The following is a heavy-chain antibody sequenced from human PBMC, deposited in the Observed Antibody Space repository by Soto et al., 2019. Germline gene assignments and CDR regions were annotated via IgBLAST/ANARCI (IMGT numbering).Heavy chain of an antibody. CDR2: IIPIFGTA. D-gene: IGHD2-2*01. Sequence: QVQLVQSGAEVKKPGSSVKVSCKASGGTFSSYAISWVRQAPGQGLEWMGGIIPIFGTANYAQKFQGRVTITADESTSTDYMELSSLRSEDTAVYYCARADCISTSCYRYYYGMDVWGQGTTVTVSS. CDR3: ARADCISTSCYRYYYGMDV. CDR1: GGTFSSYA. V-gene: IGHV1-69*12. J-gene: IGHJ6*02.